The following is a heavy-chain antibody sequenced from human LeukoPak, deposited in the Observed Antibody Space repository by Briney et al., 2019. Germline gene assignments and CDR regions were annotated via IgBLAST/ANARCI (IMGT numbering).Heavy chain of an antibody. CDR1: GGSFSGYY. J-gene: IGHJ5*02. Sequence: PSGTLSLTCAVYGGSFSGYYWSWIRQPPGKGLEWIGEINHSGSTNYNPSLKSRVTISVDTSKNQFSLKVNSVTAADTAVYYCARGASMVRGVIGGGNNWFDPWGQGTLVTVSS. CDR2: INHSGST. CDR3: ARGASMVRGVIGGGNNWFDP. D-gene: IGHD3-10*01. V-gene: IGHV4-34*01.